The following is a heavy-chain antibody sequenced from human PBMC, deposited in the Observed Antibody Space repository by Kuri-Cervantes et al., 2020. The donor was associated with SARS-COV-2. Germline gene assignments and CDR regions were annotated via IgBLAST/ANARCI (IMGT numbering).Heavy chain of an antibody. CDR2: IYSGGSST. D-gene: IGHD2-2*01. Sequence: GESLKISCAASGFTFSSYAMSWVRQAPGKGLEWVSVIYSGGSSTYYADSVKGRFTISRDNSNNTLYLQMNSLRPEDTAVYYCAQDVQYCTRTSCSHYDYYGMDVWGQGTTVTVSS. CDR1: GFTFSSYA. J-gene: IGHJ6*02. V-gene: IGHV3-23*03. CDR3: AQDVQYCTRTSCSHYDYYGMDV.